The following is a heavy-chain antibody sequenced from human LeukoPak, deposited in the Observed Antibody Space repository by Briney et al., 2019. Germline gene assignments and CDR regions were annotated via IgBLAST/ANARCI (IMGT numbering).Heavy chain of an antibody. CDR3: ARGVSSSWSPVY. Sequence: TGGSLRLSCAASGFTFTNYAMRWVRQAPGKGLEYVSAISGSGGSTSYADSVKGRFTISRDNSKNTLYLQMNSLRAEDTAVYYCARGVSSSWSPVYWGQGTLVTVSS. CDR1: GFTFTNYA. V-gene: IGHV3-23*01. J-gene: IGHJ4*02. D-gene: IGHD6-13*01. CDR2: ISGSGGST.